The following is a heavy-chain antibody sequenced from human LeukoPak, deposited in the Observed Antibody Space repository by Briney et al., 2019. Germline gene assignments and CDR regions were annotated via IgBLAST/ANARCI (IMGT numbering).Heavy chain of an antibody. V-gene: IGHV4-59*12. CDR2: IYYSGST. Sequence: SETLSLTCTVSGGSISSYYWSWIRQPPGKGLGWIGYIYYSGSTNYNPSLKSRVTISVDTSKNQFSLKLSSVTAADTAVYYCARGPGNFDWLFSDYYYYYMDVWGKGTTVTVSS. D-gene: IGHD3-9*01. CDR1: GGSISSYY. CDR3: ARGPGNFDWLFSDYYYYYMDV. J-gene: IGHJ6*03.